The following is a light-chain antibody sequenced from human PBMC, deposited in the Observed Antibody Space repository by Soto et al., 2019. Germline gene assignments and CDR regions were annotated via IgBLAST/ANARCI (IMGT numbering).Light chain of an antibody. CDR2: GAS. J-gene: IGKJ1*01. V-gene: IGKV3-20*01. Sequence: IVLTQSPGTVSLSPGERATLSCRASQTGSSSYLAWYQQKPGQAPRLLIYGASTRATGIPDRFSGSGSGTDFTLTISRLEPEDXXXXXXXXXGSSQWTFG. CDR1: QTGSSSY. CDR3: XXXGSSQWT.